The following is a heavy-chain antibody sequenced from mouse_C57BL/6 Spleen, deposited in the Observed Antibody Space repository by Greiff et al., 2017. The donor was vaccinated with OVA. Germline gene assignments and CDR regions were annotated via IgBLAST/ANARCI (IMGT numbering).Heavy chain of an antibody. Sequence: VQLQQSGAELVKPGASVKMSCKASGYTFTSYWITWVKQRPGQGLEWIGDIYPGSGSTNYNEKFKSKATLTVDTSSSTAYMQLSSLTSEDSAVYYCARRDYGSSTGFAYWGQGTLVTVSA. CDR1: GYTFTSYW. V-gene: IGHV1-55*01. CDR2: IYPGSGST. J-gene: IGHJ3*01. D-gene: IGHD1-1*01. CDR3: ARRDYGSSTGFAY.